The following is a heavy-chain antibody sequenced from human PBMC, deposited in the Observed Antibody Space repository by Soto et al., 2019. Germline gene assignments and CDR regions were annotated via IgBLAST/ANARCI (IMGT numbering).Heavy chain of an antibody. CDR1: GGSFSGYY. CDR2: INHSGST. CDR3: ASGYSYGPGYFDY. J-gene: IGHJ4*02. D-gene: IGHD5-18*01. Sequence: QVQLQQWGAGLLKPSETLSLTCAVYGGSFSGYYWSWIRQPPGKGLEWIGEINHSGSTNYNPFLKSRVTISVDTSKNQFSLKLSSVTAADTAVYYCASGYSYGPGYFDYWGQGTLVTVSS. V-gene: IGHV4-34*01.